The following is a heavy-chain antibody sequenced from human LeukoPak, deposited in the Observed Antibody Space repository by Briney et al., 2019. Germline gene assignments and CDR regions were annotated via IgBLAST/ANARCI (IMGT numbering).Heavy chain of an antibody. J-gene: IGHJ6*03. CDR2: IITIFGTA. Sequence: EASVTVSFTASAGTFSIYAISWVRQAPGQGQEWMGRIITIFGTANYAQKFQGRVTITADKSTSTAYMELSSLRSEDTAVYYCARELMDDSSGYYYGDYYYYYMDVWGKGTTVTVSS. CDR3: ARELMDDSSGYYYGDYYYYYMDV. D-gene: IGHD3-22*01. CDR1: AGTFSIYA. V-gene: IGHV1-69*06.